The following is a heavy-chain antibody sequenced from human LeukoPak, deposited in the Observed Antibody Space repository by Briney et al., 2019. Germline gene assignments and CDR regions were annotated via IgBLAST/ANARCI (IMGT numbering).Heavy chain of an antibody. CDR1: GGSISSSSYY. D-gene: IGHD4-17*01. V-gene: IGHV4-39*07. Sequence: SETLSLTCTVSGGSISSSSYYWGWIRQPPGKGLEWIGSIYYSGSTYYNPSLKSRVTISVDTSKNQFSLKLSSVTAADTAVYYCARERLRRSDRTPGFDPWGQGTLVTVSS. J-gene: IGHJ5*02. CDR3: ARERLRRSDRTPGFDP. CDR2: IYYSGST.